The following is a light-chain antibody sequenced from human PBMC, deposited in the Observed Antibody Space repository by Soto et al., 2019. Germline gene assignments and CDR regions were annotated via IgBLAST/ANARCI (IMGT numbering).Light chain of an antibody. Sequence: QCALTQPASVSGSPVESLTISCTGTSSDVGGYNYVSWYQQHPGKAPKLMIYDVSNRPSGVSNHFSGSKSGNTASLTISGLQAEDEADYYCSSYTSSSTKVFGTGTKVTVL. J-gene: IGLJ1*01. CDR3: SSYTSSSTKV. V-gene: IGLV2-14*01. CDR2: DVS. CDR1: SSDVGGYNY.